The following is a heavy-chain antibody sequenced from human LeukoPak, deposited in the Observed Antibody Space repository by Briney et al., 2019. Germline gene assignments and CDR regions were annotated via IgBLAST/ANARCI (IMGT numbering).Heavy chain of an antibody. J-gene: IGHJ4*02. V-gene: IGHV1-2*04. CDR3: ARDYYDSSGYPHFDY. CDR2: INPNSGGT. D-gene: IGHD3-22*01. CDR1: GYTFTSYG. Sequence: ASVKVSCKASGYTFTSYGISWVRQAPGQGLEWMGWINPNSGGTNYAQKFQGWVTMTRDTSISTAYMELSRLRSDDTAVYYCARDYYDSSGYPHFDYWGQGTLVTVSS.